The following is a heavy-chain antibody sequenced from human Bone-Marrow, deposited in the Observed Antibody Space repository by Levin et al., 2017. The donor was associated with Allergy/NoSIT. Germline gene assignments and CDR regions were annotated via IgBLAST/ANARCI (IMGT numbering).Heavy chain of an antibody. Sequence: SQTLSLTCAVSGGSISSGDYSWSWIRQPSGKGLEWIGYILQTGTTYYKASLKSRVTISVDRSKNQLSLKLTSVTAADTAIYYCARAAGFDEYGSLDWFDPWGQGTLVTVSS. D-gene: IGHD4-17*01. CDR1: GGSISSGDYS. J-gene: IGHJ5*02. CDR2: ILQTGTT. CDR3: ARAAGFDEYGSLDWFDP. V-gene: IGHV4-30-2*01.